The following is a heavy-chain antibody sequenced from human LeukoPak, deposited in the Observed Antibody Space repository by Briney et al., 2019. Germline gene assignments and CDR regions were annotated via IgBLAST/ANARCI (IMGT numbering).Heavy chain of an antibody. CDR2: ITSSSSYI. CDR3: TTDHVGATVEFDS. CDR1: GFTFSSYS. D-gene: IGHD1-26*01. V-gene: IGHV3-21*01. J-gene: IGHJ4*02. Sequence: GGSLRLSCAASGFTFSSYSMNWVRQAPGKGLEWVSSITSSSSYIYYADSVKGRFTISRDNAKNSLYLQMNSLRAEDTAIYYCTTDHVGATVEFDSWGQGTLVTVSS.